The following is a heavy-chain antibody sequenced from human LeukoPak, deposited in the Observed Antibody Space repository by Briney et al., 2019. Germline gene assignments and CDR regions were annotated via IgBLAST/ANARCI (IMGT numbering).Heavy chain of an antibody. V-gene: IGHV3-9*01. CDR2: ISWNSGSI. D-gene: IGHD1-14*01. CDR3: ARDYGSKRLYYYYYMDV. CDR1: GFTFDDYA. Sequence: PGRSLRLSCAASGFTFDDYAMHWVRQAPGKGLEWVSGISWNSGSIGYADSVKGRFTISRDNAKNSLYLQMNSLRAEDTAVYYCARDYGSKRLYYYYYMDVWGKGTTVTVSS. J-gene: IGHJ6*03.